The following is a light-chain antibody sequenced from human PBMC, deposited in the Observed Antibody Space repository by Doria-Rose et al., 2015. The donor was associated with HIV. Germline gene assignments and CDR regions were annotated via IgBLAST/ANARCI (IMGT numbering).Light chain of an antibody. CDR1: QSFSSIY. CDR3: HQYGTPLT. J-gene: IGKJ1*01. Sequence: TQSPGTLSLSPGERATLSCRASQSFSSIYLAWYQQKPGQAPSLLIYDGSTRATGIPDRFSASGSGTDFTLTINRLEPEDFALYYCHQYGTPLTFGQGTKVEI. V-gene: IGKV3-20*01. CDR2: DGS.